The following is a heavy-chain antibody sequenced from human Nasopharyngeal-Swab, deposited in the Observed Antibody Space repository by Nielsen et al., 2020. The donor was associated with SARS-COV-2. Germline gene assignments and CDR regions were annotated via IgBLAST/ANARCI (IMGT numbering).Heavy chain of an antibody. J-gene: IGHJ6*02. D-gene: IGHD3-10*01. CDR2: ICFGGTT. Sequence: GESLKISCAASGFTVSSNYMNWVRQAPGKGLEWVSGICFGGTTYYADSVKGRFTISRDNSQNTLYLQMNSLRAEDTAVYYCARDETSSGSQVSYYGMDVWGRGTTVTVSS. CDR3: ARDETSSGSQVSYYGMDV. CDR1: GFTVSSNY. V-gene: IGHV3-66*01.